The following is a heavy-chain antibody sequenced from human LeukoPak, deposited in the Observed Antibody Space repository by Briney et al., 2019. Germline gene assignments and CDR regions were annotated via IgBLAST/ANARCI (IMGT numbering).Heavy chain of an antibody. CDR3: ARELKVGNTGYYLDY. CDR1: GDSLSKYY. D-gene: IGHD2/OR15-2a*01. CDR2: IYYSGNT. Sequence: SDTLSLTCTLSGDSLSKYYWSWIRQPPGPGLEGSGYIYYSGNTNYNPSLKSRVTMSLDTSKNQFSLKLTSVTAADTALYYCARELKVGNTGYYLDYWGQGTLVTVSP. J-gene: IGHJ4*02. V-gene: IGHV4-59*07.